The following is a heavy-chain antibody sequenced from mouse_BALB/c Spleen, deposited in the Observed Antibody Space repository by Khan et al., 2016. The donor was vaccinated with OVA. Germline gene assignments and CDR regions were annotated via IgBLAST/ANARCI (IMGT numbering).Heavy chain of an antibody. CDR2: INPNNGDS. CDR3: ARSGYGNPFDY. Sequence: QVQLQQSGAELVKPGTSVKISCKASGYTFTSYYMYWVKQRPGQGLEWIGGINPNNGDSNFNEKFKSKATLTVDKSSSTAYMQLGILTSEDSAVYYCARSGYGNPFDYWGQGTLVTVSA. V-gene: IGHV1S81*02. J-gene: IGHJ3*01. D-gene: IGHD2-1*01. CDR1: GYTFTSYY.